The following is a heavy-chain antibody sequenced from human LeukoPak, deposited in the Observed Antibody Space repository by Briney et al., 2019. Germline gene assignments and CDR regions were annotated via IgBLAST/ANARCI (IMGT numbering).Heavy chain of an antibody. Sequence: SETLSLICTVSGYSMTSGYYWGWIRQPPGKGLEWIGTIYHSGNTYYNPSLRSRVTILVDTSKNQFSLNVRSVMAADTAVYYCARVPGVYYDILTGYGSGWFDPWGQGTLVTVTT. CDR3: ARVPGVYYDILTGYGSGWFDP. V-gene: IGHV4-38-2*02. D-gene: IGHD3-9*01. J-gene: IGHJ5*02. CDR1: GYSMTSGYY. CDR2: IYHSGNT.